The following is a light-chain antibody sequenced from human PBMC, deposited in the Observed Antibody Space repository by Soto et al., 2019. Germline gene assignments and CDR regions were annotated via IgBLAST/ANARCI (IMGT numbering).Light chain of an antibody. J-gene: IGKJ2*01. CDR3: QHYDSYPVT. V-gene: IGKV1-5*03. Sequence: DIQMTQSPVTLSASVGDRVAITCRACQSIAEWLAWYQHKPGKAPKLLIYRASHLASGVPSRFSGSGSGTEFTFTITSLQPDDFATYYCQHYDSYPVTFGQGTNLEI. CDR2: RAS. CDR1: QSIAEW.